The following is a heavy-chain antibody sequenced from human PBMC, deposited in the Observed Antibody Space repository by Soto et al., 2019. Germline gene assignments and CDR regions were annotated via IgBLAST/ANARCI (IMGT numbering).Heavy chain of an antibody. D-gene: IGHD6-19*01. CDR1: GGSISSYY. CDR2: IYYSGST. CDR3: ATSQWLVSPFDD. J-gene: IGHJ4*02. V-gene: IGHV4-59*01. Sequence: QVQLQESGPGLVKPSETLSLTCTVSGGSISSYYWSWIRQPPGKGLEWIGYIYYSGSTNYNPSLKSRVTISVDASKTQFSLKLGSVTAADTAVYYCATSQWLVSPFDDGGQGTLVTVSS.